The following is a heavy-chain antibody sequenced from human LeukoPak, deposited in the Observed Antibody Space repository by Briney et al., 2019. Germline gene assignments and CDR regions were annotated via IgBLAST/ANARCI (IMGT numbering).Heavy chain of an antibody. CDR2: ISNSSSTI. CDR3: GRDNPPYLGYCSSASCLG. Sequence: GGSLRLSCAASGFTFSSYSMNWVRQAPGTGLEWVSYISNSSSTIYYPHSVKGRFASSRDNAKNSMFLQMNSLRAEDTAVYYCGRDNPPYLGYCSSASCLGGGQGTLVTVSS. J-gene: IGHJ4*02. V-gene: IGHV3-48*01. CDR1: GFTFSSYS. D-gene: IGHD2-2*01.